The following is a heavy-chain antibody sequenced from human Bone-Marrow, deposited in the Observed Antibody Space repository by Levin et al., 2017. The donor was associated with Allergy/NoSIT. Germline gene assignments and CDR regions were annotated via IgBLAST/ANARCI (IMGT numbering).Heavy chain of an antibody. CDR3: ARGEYCGGDCPNDAFDV. J-gene: IGHJ3*01. Sequence: LAGGSLRLSCVASGFTFSDYYMDWVRQAPGKGLEWVGRTRIKARGYTTEYAASVKGRFTISRDDSRNSVYLQMNSLKTEDTAVYYCARGEYCGGDCPNDAFDVWGQGTVITVSS. V-gene: IGHV3-72*01. CDR2: TRIKARGYTT. CDR1: GFTFSDYY. D-gene: IGHD2-21*02.